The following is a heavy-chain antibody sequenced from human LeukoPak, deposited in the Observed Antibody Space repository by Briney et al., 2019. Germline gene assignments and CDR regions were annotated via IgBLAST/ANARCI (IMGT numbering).Heavy chain of an antibody. V-gene: IGHV3-23*01. J-gene: IGHJ3*02. D-gene: IGHD5-18*01. CDR1: GSTFSSYA. Sequence: GGSLRLSCAASGSTFSSYAMSWVRQAPGKGLEWVSAISGSGGSTYYADSVKGRFTISRDNSKNTLYLQMNSLRAEDTAVYYCAKDLLPGYSYGLDAFDIWGQGTMVTVSS. CDR2: ISGSGGST. CDR3: AKDLLPGYSYGLDAFDI.